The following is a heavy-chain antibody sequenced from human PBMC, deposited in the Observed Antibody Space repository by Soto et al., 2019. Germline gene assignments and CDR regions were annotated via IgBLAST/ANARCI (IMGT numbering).Heavy chain of an antibody. CDR2: IIPIFGTA. CDR1: GGTFSSYA. CDR3: ARDHRHSYYYGMDV. Sequence: GASVKVSCKASGGTFSSYAISWVRQAPGQGLEWMGGIIPIFGTANYAQKFQGRVTITADESTSTAYMELGSLRSEDTAVYYCARDHRHSYYYGMDVWGQGTTVTVSS. J-gene: IGHJ6*02. V-gene: IGHV1-69*13.